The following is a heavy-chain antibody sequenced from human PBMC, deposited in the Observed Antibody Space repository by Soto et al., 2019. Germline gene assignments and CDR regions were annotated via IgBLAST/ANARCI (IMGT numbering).Heavy chain of an antibody. CDR3: VRGGRAASSRPYYYYYGLDV. Sequence: GGSLRLSCAASGFTFSNYDMHWVRQATGKGLEWVSAFSITGDTYYPDSVKGRFTISRENAQSSLFLQMNSLRAEDTAVYYCVRGGRAASSRPYYYYYGLDVWGQGTTVTVSS. J-gene: IGHJ6*02. CDR2: FSITGDT. D-gene: IGHD6-13*01. V-gene: IGHV3-13*01. CDR1: GFTFSNYD.